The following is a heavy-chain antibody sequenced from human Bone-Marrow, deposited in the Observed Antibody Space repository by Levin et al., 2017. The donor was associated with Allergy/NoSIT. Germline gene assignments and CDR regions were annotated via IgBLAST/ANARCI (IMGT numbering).Heavy chain of an antibody. Sequence: RGESLKIYCRASGYQFADHWIGWVRQLPGKGLEWMGNIYPGDSETRSSPSFQGQVTISVDKSINTAYLQWDSLSASDTAMYFCSRQSDELPPYDGEWVEEHYFDYWGQGTLVTVSS. J-gene: IGHJ4*02. CDR3: SRQSDELPPYDGEWVEEHYFDY. CDR2: IYPGDSET. CDR1: GYQFADHW. D-gene: IGHD3-10*01. V-gene: IGHV5-51*01.